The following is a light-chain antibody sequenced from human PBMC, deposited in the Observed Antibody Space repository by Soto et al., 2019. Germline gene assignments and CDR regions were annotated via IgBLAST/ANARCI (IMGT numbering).Light chain of an antibody. CDR1: QSVSNS. Sequence: EIVLTQSPATLSLSPGERATLSCWASQSVSNSFVWYQQKPGQAPRLLIYAASKTPTGIPARFTGSGSGTDFTLTISRLEPEDFAVYYCQQYGSSPLTFGAGTKVDIK. CDR3: QQYGSSPLT. V-gene: IGKV3-20*01. CDR2: AAS. J-gene: IGKJ4*01.